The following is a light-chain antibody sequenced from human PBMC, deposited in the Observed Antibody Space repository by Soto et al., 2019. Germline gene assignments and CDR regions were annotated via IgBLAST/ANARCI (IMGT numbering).Light chain of an antibody. CDR2: AAS. CDR1: QSVRSRY. CDR3: QQYGSSPYT. Sequence: EIVLTQSPGTLSLSPVERATLSCRASQSVRSRYLAWYQQKPGQAPRLLIYAASSSATGIPDRFSGTGSGTDFTLTITRLEPEDFAVYYCQQYGSSPYTFGLGTKLEIK. J-gene: IGKJ2*01. V-gene: IGKV3-20*01.